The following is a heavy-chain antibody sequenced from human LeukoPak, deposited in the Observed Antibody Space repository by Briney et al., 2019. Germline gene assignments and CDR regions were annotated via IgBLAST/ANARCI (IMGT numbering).Heavy chain of an antibody. CDR1: GGSISSYY. Sequence: PSETLSLTCTVSGGSISSYYWSWIRQPPGKGLEWIGYIYYSGSTNYNPSLKSRVTISVDTSKNQFSLKLSSATAADTAVYYCARGRCSGGSCSNYYYYYMDVWGKGTTVTVSS. CDR3: ARGRCSGGSCSNYYYYYMDV. CDR2: IYYSGST. D-gene: IGHD2-15*01. V-gene: IGHV4-59*01. J-gene: IGHJ6*03.